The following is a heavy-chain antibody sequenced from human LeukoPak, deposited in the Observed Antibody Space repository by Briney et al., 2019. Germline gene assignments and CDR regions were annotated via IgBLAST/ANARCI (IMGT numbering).Heavy chain of an antibody. D-gene: IGHD6-19*01. CDR2: ISTGDNTI. Sequence: GGSLRLSCAASGFTFSDYYMSWIRQAPGKGLEWVSYISTGDNTIYYTDSVKGRFTISRDNAKNSLYLQMNSLRAEDTALYYCARVRGCNAQPYYFDYWGQGTLVTVSS. CDR3: ARVRGCNAQPYYFDY. CDR1: GFTFSDYY. J-gene: IGHJ4*02. V-gene: IGHV3-11*01.